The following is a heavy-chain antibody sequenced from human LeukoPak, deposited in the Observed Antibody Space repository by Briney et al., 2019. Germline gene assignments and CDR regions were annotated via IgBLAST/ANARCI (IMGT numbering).Heavy chain of an antibody. Sequence: NPSETLSLTCTVSGGSISSYYWSWIRQPPGKGLEWIGYIYYSGSTNYNPSLNSRATMSVDTSKHQFSLKLNFVTAADTAVYYCARQGSGWYYFDYWGQGTVVTVSS. V-gene: IGHV4-59*08. CDR2: IYYSGST. CDR3: ARQGSGWYYFDY. D-gene: IGHD6-19*01. CDR1: GGSISSYY. J-gene: IGHJ4*02.